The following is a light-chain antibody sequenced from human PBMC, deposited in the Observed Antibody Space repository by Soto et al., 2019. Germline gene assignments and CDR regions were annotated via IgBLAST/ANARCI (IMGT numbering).Light chain of an antibody. V-gene: IGKV3-15*01. CDR2: GAS. J-gene: IGKJ1*01. CDR1: QSVSSD. CDR3: QQYNNWPRT. Sequence: ETVMTQSPATLSVSPGERATLSCRASQSVSSDLVWYQQKPGQAPRLLIYGASTRATGIPARFSGSGSGTEFTLTISRLQSEDFAVYYCQQYNNWPRTFGQGTKVEIK.